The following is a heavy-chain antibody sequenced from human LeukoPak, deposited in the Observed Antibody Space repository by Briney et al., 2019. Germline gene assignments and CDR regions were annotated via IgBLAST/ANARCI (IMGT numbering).Heavy chain of an antibody. V-gene: IGHV4-34*01. D-gene: IGHD2-15*01. Sequence: TSETLSLTCSVSGGSITSYYWSWIRQPPGKGLEWIGEINHSGSTNYNPSLKSRVTISVDTSKNQFSLKLSSVTAADTAVYYCARGRGYCSGGSCYPFQHWGQGTLVTVSS. CDR2: INHSGST. CDR3: ARGRGYCSGGSCYPFQH. J-gene: IGHJ1*01. CDR1: GGSITSYY.